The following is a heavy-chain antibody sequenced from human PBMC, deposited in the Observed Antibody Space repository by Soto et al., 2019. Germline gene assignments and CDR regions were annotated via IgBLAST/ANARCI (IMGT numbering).Heavy chain of an antibody. D-gene: IGHD1-26*01. CDR3: ASVLCHNRGLCYIDV. Sequence: QVQLVQSGAEVKKPGSSVKVSCKASGGTFSSYTISWVRQATGQGLEWMGRIIPILGIANYAHNIKGRVKITADKATSTSYLEFRRLSSQDTAVYYCASVLCHNRGLCYIDVWGKGTTETDSS. CDR1: GGTFSSYT. J-gene: IGHJ6*03. CDR2: IIPILGIA. V-gene: IGHV1-69*02.